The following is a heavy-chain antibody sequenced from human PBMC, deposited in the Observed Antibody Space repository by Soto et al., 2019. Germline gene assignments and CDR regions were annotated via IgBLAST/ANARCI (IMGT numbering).Heavy chain of an antibody. J-gene: IGHJ5*02. CDR1: DDCISDSRYY. CDR3: ATHVYGDYLGGNWFDP. D-gene: IGHD4-17*01. CDR2: ISHDGHA. V-gene: IGHV4-39*01. Sequence: EILSVTCSVLDDCISDSRYYWGWIRQSPEKGLEWIGSISHDGHAYYNPPLKSRVALFADTSRNQFSLKMNSVTVADTALYFCATHVYGDYLGGNWFDPWGQGAPVTVSS.